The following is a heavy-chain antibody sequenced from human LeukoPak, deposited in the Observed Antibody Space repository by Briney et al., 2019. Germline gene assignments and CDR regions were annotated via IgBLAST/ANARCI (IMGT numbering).Heavy chain of an antibody. CDR3: ARGGGSIRHSYYYYVDV. Sequence: GGSLRLSCEAYGFTFNDYGMSWVRQAPGQGPEWVSGITWNGEIIDYAASVKGRFTISRDNAKNSLYLRMNSLRDEDTALYYCARGGGSIRHSYYYYVDVWGKGTTVTVSS. V-gene: IGHV3-20*04. J-gene: IGHJ6*03. CDR1: GFTFNDYG. CDR2: ITWNGEII. D-gene: IGHD2-15*01.